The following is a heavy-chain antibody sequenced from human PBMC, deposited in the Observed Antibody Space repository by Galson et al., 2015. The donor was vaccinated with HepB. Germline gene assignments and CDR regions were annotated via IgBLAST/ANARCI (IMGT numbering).Heavy chain of an antibody. CDR2: IYPGDSDT. D-gene: IGHD5-24*01. CDR3: ARLRGVATIHDAFDI. CDR1: GYTFTRYY. Sequence: QSGAEVKKSGESLKISCKGSGYTFTRYYIAWVRQMPGKGLEWMGIIYPGDSDTKYSPSFQGQVTISADKSSTTAYLQWSSLKASDTAMYYCARLRGVATIHDAFDIWGQGTMVTVSS. V-gene: IGHV5-51*03. J-gene: IGHJ3*02.